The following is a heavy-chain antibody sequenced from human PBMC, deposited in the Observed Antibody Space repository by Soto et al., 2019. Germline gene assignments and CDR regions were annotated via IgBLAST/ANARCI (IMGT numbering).Heavy chain of an antibody. D-gene: IGHD3-22*01. CDR2: ISASGGST. Sequence: EVQLLESGGGLVQPGGSLSLSCVASGFTFSSYAMNWVRQAPGKGLEWVSTISASGGSTYYADSVKGRFIISRDNSKNTLYLQMDSLRAEDTAVYYCAKGGYYYDSSGFDYWGQGTLVTVSS. J-gene: IGHJ4*02. CDR3: AKGGYYYDSSGFDY. V-gene: IGHV3-23*01. CDR1: GFTFSSYA.